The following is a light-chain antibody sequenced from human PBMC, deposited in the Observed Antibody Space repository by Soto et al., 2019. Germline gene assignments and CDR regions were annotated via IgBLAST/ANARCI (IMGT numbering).Light chain of an antibody. Sequence: SVLTQPPSASGSPGQSVTISCTGTSSDVGGYNYVSWYQQHPGKAPKLMIYEVSKRPSGVPDRFSGSKSGNTASLTVSGLQAEDEADYYCSSYAGSNNLYVFGTGTKVTAL. V-gene: IGLV2-8*01. CDR1: SSDVGGYNY. CDR2: EVS. CDR3: SSYAGSNNLYV. J-gene: IGLJ1*01.